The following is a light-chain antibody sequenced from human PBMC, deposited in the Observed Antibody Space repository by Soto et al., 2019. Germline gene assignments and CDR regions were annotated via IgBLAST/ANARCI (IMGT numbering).Light chain of an antibody. Sequence: QSVLTHPASVSGSPGQSITISCTGTSSDVGGYKYVSWYQQHPGKAPKLLIYEVTNRPSGVSNRFSGSKSGNTASVTISGLQAEDEADYYCSSYTSTNTQVFGTGTKVTVL. J-gene: IGLJ1*01. CDR2: EVT. V-gene: IGLV2-14*03. CDR3: SSYTSTNTQV. CDR1: SSDVGGYKY.